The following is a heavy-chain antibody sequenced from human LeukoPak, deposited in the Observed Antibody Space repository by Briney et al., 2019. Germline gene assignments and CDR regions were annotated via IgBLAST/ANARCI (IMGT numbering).Heavy chain of an antibody. CDR2: INPNSGGT. D-gene: IGHD3-22*01. CDR1: GGTFSSYA. J-gene: IGHJ4*02. Sequence: GASVKVSCKASGGTFSSYAISWVRQAPGQGLEWMGWINPNSGGTNYAQNFQGRVTMTRDTSISTAYMEVSRLRSDDTAIYYCARGIYYYGSSGSTDFDYWGQGTLVTVSS. CDR3: ARGIYYYGSSGSTDFDY. V-gene: IGHV1-2*02.